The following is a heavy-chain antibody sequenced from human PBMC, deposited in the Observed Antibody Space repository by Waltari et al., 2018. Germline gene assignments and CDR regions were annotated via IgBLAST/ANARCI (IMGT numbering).Heavy chain of an antibody. J-gene: IGHJ3*02. CDR1: GGSLGTHY. V-gene: IGHV4-59*11. Sequence: QVQLRESGPGLVKSSETLSLPCSVSGGSLGTHYWSWIRQSPGKGLEWIGYVQSSGSTDYNPSFRGRVTMSADASKNQFSLTLKSLTAADTATYFCARALWRVGTRGDFFDIWGRGTTVTVS. CDR3: ARALWRVGTRGDFFDI. CDR2: VQSSGST. D-gene: IGHD1-7*01.